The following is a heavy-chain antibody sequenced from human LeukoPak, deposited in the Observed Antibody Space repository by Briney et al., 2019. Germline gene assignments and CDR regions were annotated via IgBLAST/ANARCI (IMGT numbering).Heavy chain of an antibody. CDR1: GFTFSSYG. Sequence: GGSLRLSCAASGFTFSSYGMHWVRQAPGKGLEWVSAISGSGGSTYYADSVKGRFTISRDNSKNTLYLQMNSLRAEDTAVYYCAKDERDFWSGSEPGYWGQGTLVTVSS. D-gene: IGHD3-3*01. V-gene: IGHV3-23*01. J-gene: IGHJ4*02. CDR2: ISGSGGST. CDR3: AKDERDFWSGSEPGY.